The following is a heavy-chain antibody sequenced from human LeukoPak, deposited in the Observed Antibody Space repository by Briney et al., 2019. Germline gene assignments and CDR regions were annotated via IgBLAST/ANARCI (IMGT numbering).Heavy chain of an antibody. D-gene: IGHD3-16*01. V-gene: IGHV3-21*01. CDR1: GFTFSSYS. CDR2: ISSSSSYI. J-gene: IGHJ5*02. Sequence: PGGSLRLSCAASGFTFSSYSMNWVRQAPGKGLEWVSSISSSSSYIYYADSVKGRFTISRDNAKNLLYLQMNSLRAEDTAVYYCARGMRGDWFDPWGQGTLVTVSS. CDR3: ARGMRGDWFDP.